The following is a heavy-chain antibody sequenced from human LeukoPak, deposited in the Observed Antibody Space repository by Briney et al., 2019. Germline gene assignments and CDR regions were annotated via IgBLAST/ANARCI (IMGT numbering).Heavy chain of an antibody. D-gene: IGHD3-3*01. CDR2: IYSGGST. Sequence: GGSLRLSCAASGFTVSSKFMSWVRQVPGKGLEWVSIIYSGGSTYYADSVKGRFTISRDNSKNTLYLQMNSLRAEDTAVYYCARFLYDFWSGSHPFDYWGQGTLVTVSS. J-gene: IGHJ4*02. V-gene: IGHV3-53*01. CDR3: ARFLYDFWSGSHPFDY. CDR1: GFTVSSKF.